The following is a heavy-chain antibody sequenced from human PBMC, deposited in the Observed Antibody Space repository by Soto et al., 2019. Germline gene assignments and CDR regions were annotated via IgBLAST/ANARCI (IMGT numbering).Heavy chain of an antibody. CDR1: GDSISRTYYY. CDR3: ARRWRGLYHDGVGYYYHAFVI. V-gene: IGHV4-39*01. D-gene: IGHD3-22*01. J-gene: IGHJ3*02. Sequence: QLQLQQSGPGLVKPSETLYLTCTVSGDSISRTYYYWGGIRQPPGKGLEWIGGLSYSGSTYYNPSHKRHITISVDTSKNQFSLKLNSVTAADTALYHCARRWRGLYHDGVGYYYHAFVIWGPGTMVPVSS. CDR2: LSYSGST.